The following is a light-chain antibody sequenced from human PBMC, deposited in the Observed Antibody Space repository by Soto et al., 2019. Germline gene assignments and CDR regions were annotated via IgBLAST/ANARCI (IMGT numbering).Light chain of an antibody. V-gene: IGLV1-51*01. CDR3: GTWDSSLSVAV. J-gene: IGLJ2*01. CDR2: DDN. CDR1: SSNIGTNF. Sequence: QSVLTQPPSVSAAPGQTVTISCSGSSSNIGTNFVSWYQHLPGTAPKLLIYDDNKRPSGIPDRFSGSKSGTSATLGITGLQTGDEADYYCGTWDSSLSVAVFGGGTKVTVL.